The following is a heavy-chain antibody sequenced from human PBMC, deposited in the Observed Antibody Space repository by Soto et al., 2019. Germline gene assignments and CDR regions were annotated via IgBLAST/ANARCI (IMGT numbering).Heavy chain of an antibody. CDR2: IYPGDSDT. J-gene: IGHJ6*03. D-gene: IGHD2-8*01. CDR3: ARRGTGYCTNGVCGNYYYYMDV. Sequence: GESLKISCKGSGYSFTSYWIGWVRQMPGKGLEWMGIIYPGDSDTRYSPSFQGQVTISADKSISTVYLQWSSLKASDTAMYYCARRGTGYCTNGVCGNYYYYMDVWGKGTTVTVSS. V-gene: IGHV5-51*01. CDR1: GYSFTSYW.